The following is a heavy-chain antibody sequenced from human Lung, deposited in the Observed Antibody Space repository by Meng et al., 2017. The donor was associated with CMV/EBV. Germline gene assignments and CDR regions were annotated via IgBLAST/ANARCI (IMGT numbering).Heavy chain of an antibody. V-gene: IGHV4-4*02. Sequence: QVQLQESGPGLVKPSGTLSLTCVVSGASMSSSDWWSWVRQPPGKGLEWIGEIYQSGTNYNPSLKSRVTMSIDKSKKQFSLKLNSVTAADTAVYYCAKEGRFLEGLFFDSWGQGILVTVSS. CDR3: AKEGRFLEGLFFDS. J-gene: IGHJ4*02. D-gene: IGHD3-3*01. CDR1: GASMSSSDW. CDR2: IYQSGT.